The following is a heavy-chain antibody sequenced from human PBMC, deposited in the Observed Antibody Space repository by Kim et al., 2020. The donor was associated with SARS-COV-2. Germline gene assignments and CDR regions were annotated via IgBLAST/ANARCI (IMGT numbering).Heavy chain of an antibody. V-gene: IGHV3-53*01. CDR2: IYSGGST. Sequence: GGSLRLSCAASGFTVSSNYMSWVRQAPGKGLEWVSVIYSGGSTYYADSVKGRFTISRDNSKNTLYLQMNSLRAEDTAVYYCASSMITFGGVIVDAFDIWGQGTMGTVSS. CDR1: GFTVSSNY. CDR3: ASSMITFGGVIVDAFDI. J-gene: IGHJ3*02. D-gene: IGHD3-16*02.